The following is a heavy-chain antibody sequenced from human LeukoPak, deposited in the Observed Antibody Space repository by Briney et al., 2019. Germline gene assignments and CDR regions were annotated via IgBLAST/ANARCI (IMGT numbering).Heavy chain of an antibody. V-gene: IGHV4-34*01. CDR2: INHSGST. CDR1: GGSFSGYY. J-gene: IGHJ6*04. CDR3: ARGRITMVRGVRRYYGMDV. D-gene: IGHD3-10*01. Sequence: SETLSLTCAVYGGSFSGYYWSWIRQPPGKGLEWIGEINHSGSTNYNPSLNSRVTISVDTSKNQFSLKLSSVTAADTAVYYCARGRITMVRGVRRYYGMDVWGKGTTVTVSS.